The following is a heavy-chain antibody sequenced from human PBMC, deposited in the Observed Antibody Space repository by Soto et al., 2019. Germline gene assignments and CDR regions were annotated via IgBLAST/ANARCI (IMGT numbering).Heavy chain of an antibody. V-gene: IGHV3-21*01. J-gene: IGHJ6*02. CDR2: ISSSGYI. D-gene: IGHD2-15*01. Sequence: GGSLRLSCGVSGFTVTSNGVSWVRQAPGKRLEWLSSISSSGYIFSTDSVRGRFTISRDNAKNSVYLQINSLRAEDTAVYFCARDCSGGSCYPGMDVWGQGTTVTVSS. CDR1: GFTVTSNG. CDR3: ARDCSGGSCYPGMDV.